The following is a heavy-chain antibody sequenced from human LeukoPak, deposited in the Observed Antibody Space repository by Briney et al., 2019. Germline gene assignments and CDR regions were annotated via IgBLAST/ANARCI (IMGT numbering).Heavy chain of an antibody. Sequence: GGSLRLSCAASGFTFSGYTMNWVRQAPGKGPEWVSSVSGSGITTNYADSVKGRFTISREYSNNTLYLQMSSLRAEDTAIYYCAKETALVGGHAAIFDHWGQGTLVTVSS. CDR3: AKETALVGGHAAIFDH. V-gene: IGHV3-23*01. D-gene: IGHD3-3*01. CDR1: GFTFSGYT. CDR2: VSGSGITT. J-gene: IGHJ4*02.